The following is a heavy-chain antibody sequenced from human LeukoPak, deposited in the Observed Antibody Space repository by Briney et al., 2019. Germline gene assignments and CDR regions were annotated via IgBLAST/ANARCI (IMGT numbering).Heavy chain of an antibody. CDR3: ANVGAFNI. J-gene: IGHJ3*02. Sequence: GGSLRLSCAASGFTFSDSAMNWVRQAPGKGLEWVSSINNVASHIYYADSVRGRFTISRDNSKNTVYLQINSLRVEDTAMYYCANVGAFNIWGQGTMVTVSS. V-gene: IGHV3-21*01. CDR2: INNVASHI. CDR1: GFTFSDSA.